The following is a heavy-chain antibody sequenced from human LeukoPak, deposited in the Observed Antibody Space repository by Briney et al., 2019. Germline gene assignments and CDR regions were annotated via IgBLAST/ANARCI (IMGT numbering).Heavy chain of an antibody. D-gene: IGHD6-6*01. CDR1: GGSISGYY. CDR3: ARGLRKQLDLSKGPFDY. J-gene: IGHJ4*02. V-gene: IGHV4-4*07. Sequence: NTSETLSLTCTVSGGSISGYYWSWIRQPAGKGLEWIGRIYTSGSTNYNPSLKSRVTISVDTSNNQFSLQLGSVTAADTAVYYCARGLRKQLDLSKGPFDYWGQGTLVTVSS. CDR2: IYTSGST.